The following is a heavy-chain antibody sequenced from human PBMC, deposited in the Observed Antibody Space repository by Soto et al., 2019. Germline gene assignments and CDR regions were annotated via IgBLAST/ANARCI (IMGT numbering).Heavy chain of an antibody. V-gene: IGHV3-23*01. CDR1: GLSFSNYA. J-gene: IGHJ6*03. CDR3: ALRYCSRTTCPPLNSYFYMDV. Sequence: GGSLRLSCAASGLSFSNYAMTWVRQAPGKGLEWVSGISGSGGTTFYAGSVKGRFAISRDNSKNTLYLQMNSLRAEDTALYYCALRYCSRTTCPPLNSYFYMDVWGKGTAVTVSS. CDR2: ISGSGGTT. D-gene: IGHD2-2*01.